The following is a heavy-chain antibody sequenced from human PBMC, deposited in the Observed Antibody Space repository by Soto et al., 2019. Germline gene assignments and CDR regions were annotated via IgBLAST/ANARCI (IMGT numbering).Heavy chain of an antibody. J-gene: IGHJ4*02. V-gene: IGHV1-46*01. CDR3: ARAVMGHDNYETIGYYFDH. CDR2: IDPSGGVT. CDR1: GYTFTKFH. Sequence: QVQLIQFGAEVKKPGASVKVSCRASGYTFTKFHIHWVRQAPGQGLEWMGMIDPSGGVTRDAQRFQGRITMTSDTSTSIVAMELRGLTSEDTAVYYCARAVMGHDNYETIGYYFDHWGPGALVTVSS. D-gene: IGHD3-16*01.